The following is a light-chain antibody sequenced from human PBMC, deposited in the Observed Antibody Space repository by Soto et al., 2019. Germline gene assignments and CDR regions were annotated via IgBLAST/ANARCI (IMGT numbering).Light chain of an antibody. V-gene: IGKV1-17*03. Sequence: IQRTQSPSAMSASLGDRVTFTCRASQGISHYLAWFQQKPGEAPKRLIYDASTLQSGVPSRFSGSGSGTEFTLTITNLQPEDLATYYCLQYNTYPYIFGQGTKVDIK. CDR2: DAS. J-gene: IGKJ2*01. CDR1: QGISHY. CDR3: LQYNTYPYI.